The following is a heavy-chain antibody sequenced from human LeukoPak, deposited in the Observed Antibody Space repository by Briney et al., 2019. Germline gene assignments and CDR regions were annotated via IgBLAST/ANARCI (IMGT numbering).Heavy chain of an antibody. CDR2: IIPIFGTA. V-gene: IGHV1-69*05. CDR3: ARDHAVGATNYYYYYMDV. J-gene: IGHJ6*03. CDR1: GGTFSSYA. Sequence: ASVKVSCKASGGTFSSYAISWVRQAPGQGLEWMGGIIPIFGTANYAQKFLGRVTITTDESTSTAYMELSSLRSEDTAVYYCARDHAVGATNYYYYYMDVWGKGPTVTVYS. D-gene: IGHD1-26*01.